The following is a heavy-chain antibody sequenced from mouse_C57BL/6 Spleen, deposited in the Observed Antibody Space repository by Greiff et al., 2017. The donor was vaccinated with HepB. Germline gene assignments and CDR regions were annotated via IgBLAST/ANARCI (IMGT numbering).Heavy chain of an antibody. CDR3: TRVYYSNYYYAMDY. V-gene: IGHV6-6*01. CDR2: IRNKANNHAT. J-gene: IGHJ4*01. D-gene: IGHD2-5*01. CDR1: GFTFSDAW. Sequence: EVHLVESGGGLVQPGGSMKLSCAASGFTFSDAWMDWVRQSPEKGLEWVAEIRNKANNHATYYAESVKGRFTISRDDSKSSVYLQMNSLRAEDTGIYYCTRVYYSNYYYAMDYWGQGTSVTVSS.